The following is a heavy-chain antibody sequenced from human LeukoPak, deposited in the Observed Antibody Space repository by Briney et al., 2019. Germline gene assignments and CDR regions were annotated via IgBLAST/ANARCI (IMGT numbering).Heavy chain of an antibody. CDR2: IYYTGST. Sequence: PSETLSLTCTVSGGSIRSYYWSWIRQPPGKGLDWIGYIYYTGSTKYNPSLKSRATISVDTSKNQFGPKLSSVTAADTAVYYCASGSYYFDYWGQGTLVTVSS. CDR1: GGSIRSYY. V-gene: IGHV4-59*08. D-gene: IGHD1-26*01. CDR3: ASGSYYFDY. J-gene: IGHJ4*02.